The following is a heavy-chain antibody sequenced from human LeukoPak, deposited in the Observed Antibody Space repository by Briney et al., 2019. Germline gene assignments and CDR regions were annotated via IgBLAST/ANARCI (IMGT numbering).Heavy chain of an antibody. CDR3: ARERINCRGDCYDY. V-gene: IGHV3-48*04. J-gene: IGHJ4*02. D-gene: IGHD2-21*02. Sequence: QGGGSLRLSCAASGFTFSSYWMSWVRQAPGKGLEWVSYIGTGDNKHYADSLKGRFTTSRDDAKNTLFLQMNSLKVDDTAVYFCARERINCRGDCYDYWGQGTLVTVSS. CDR1: GFTFSSYW. CDR2: IGTGDNK.